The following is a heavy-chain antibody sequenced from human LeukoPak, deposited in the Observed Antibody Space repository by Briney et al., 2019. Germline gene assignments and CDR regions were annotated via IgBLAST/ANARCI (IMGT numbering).Heavy chain of an antibody. V-gene: IGHV1-46*01. J-gene: IGHJ5*02. Sequence: GASVKVSCKASEYTFTNYYMQWVRQAPGQGLEWIGIINPSPGSTTYAQKFQGRVTMTRDTSTGTVYMELSSLRSEDTAVYYCARGGLLQKYNCFDPWGQGTLVTVSS. D-gene: IGHD3-10*01. CDR2: INPSPGST. CDR1: EYTFTNYY. CDR3: ARGGLLQKYNCFDP.